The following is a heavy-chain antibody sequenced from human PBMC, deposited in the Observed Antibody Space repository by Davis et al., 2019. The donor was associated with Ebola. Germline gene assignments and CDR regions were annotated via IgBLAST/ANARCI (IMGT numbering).Heavy chain of an antibody. CDR1: GGSISSYY. CDR2: IYYSGST. CDR3: ARRDGSSGWYNYYGMDV. J-gene: IGHJ6*02. D-gene: IGHD6-19*01. Sequence: GSLRLSCTVSGGSISSYYWSWIRQPPGKGLEWIGYIYYSGSTNYNPSLKSRVTISVDTSKNQFSLKLSSVTAADTAVYHCARRDGSSGWYNYYGMDVWGQGTTVTVSS. V-gene: IGHV4-59*01.